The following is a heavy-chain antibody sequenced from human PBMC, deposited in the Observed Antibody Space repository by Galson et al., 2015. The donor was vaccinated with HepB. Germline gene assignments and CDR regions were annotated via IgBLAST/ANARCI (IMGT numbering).Heavy chain of an antibody. D-gene: IGHD3-22*01. CDR1: GGSISSRSYY. CDR2: IYYSGST. J-gene: IGHJ4*02. Sequence: SESLSLTCTVSGGSISSRSYYWGWIRQPPGKGLEWIGSIYYSGSTYYNPSLKSRVPISVDTSKNQFSLKLSSVTAADTAVYYCASTYYYDSSGYYYRASGAPFDYWGQGTLVTVSS. V-gene: IGHV4-39*01. CDR3: ASTYYYDSSGYYYRASGAPFDY.